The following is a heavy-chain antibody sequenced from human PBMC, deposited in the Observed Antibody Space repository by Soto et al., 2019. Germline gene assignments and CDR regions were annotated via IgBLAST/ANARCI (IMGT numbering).Heavy chain of an antibody. Sequence: SVKVSCKASGGTFSSYSISWVRQAPGQGLEWMGGIIPIFGTANYAQKFQGRVTITADESTSTAYMELSSLRSEDTAVYYCARVGITRVRADYYFYRMDAWGQGTTVTVSS. CDR1: GGTFSSYS. CDR3: ARVGITRVRADYYFYRMDA. J-gene: IGHJ6*02. V-gene: IGHV1-69*13. CDR2: IIPIFGTA. D-gene: IGHD3-10*01.